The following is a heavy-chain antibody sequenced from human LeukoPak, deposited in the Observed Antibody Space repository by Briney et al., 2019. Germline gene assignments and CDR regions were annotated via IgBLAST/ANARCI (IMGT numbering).Heavy chain of an antibody. CDR3: AREEADGLLFDY. J-gene: IGHJ4*02. D-gene: IGHD1-26*01. CDR1: GGSISSSSYY. Sequence: SETLSFTCTVSGGSISSSSYYWGWIRQPPGKGLEWIGSIYYSGSTYYNPSLKSRVTISVDTSKNQFSLKLSSVTAADTAVYYCAREEADGLLFDYWGQGTLVTVSS. V-gene: IGHV4-39*07. CDR2: IYYSGST.